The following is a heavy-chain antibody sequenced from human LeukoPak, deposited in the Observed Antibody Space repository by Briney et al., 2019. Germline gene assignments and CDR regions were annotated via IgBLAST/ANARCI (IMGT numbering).Heavy chain of an antibody. V-gene: IGHV4-59*08. CDR3: ARHDPVGHFLRGMDV. Sequence: SETLSLTCAVSGGSISGYFWSWSRQPPGKGLEWVGYIYYTGSTIYNPSLRSRVPMSVDVSKNQFSLDLTSVTAADTAVYYCARHDPVGHFLRGMDVWGQGTTVTVSS. CDR1: GGSISGYF. CDR2: IYYTGST. J-gene: IGHJ6*02. D-gene: IGHD2/OR15-2a*01.